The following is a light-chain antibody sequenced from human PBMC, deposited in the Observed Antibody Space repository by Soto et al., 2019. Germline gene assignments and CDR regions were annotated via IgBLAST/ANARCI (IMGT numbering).Light chain of an antibody. J-gene: IGKJ1*01. CDR2: KAS. Sequence: DIQMTQSPSTLSASVGARVTLTCRASQTISSWLAWYQQKPGKAPKLLIYKASTLKSGVPSRFSGSGSGTEFTLTISSLQPDEFATYYCQQYNSYSRTFGQGTKVDIK. CDR1: QTISSW. CDR3: QQYNSYSRT. V-gene: IGKV1-5*03.